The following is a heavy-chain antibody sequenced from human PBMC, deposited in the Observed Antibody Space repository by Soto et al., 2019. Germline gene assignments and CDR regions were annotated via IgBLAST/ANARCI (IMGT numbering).Heavy chain of an antibody. V-gene: IGHV1-3*01. CDR2: INAGNGNT. Sequence: AAVKVSCKASGYTFTNYSMHWVRQAPGQRREWMGWINAGNGNTKYSQKFQGRVTITRDTSASTAYMELSSLRSEDTAVYYCAKAANTAMEILAFDIWRQRSMV. CDR3: AKAANTAMEILAFDI. J-gene: IGHJ3*02. D-gene: IGHD5-18*01. CDR1: GYTFTNYS.